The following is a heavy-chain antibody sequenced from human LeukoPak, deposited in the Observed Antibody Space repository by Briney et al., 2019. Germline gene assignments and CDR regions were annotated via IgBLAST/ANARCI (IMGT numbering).Heavy chain of an antibody. CDR3: ARVMYYYDSSGSIDY. J-gene: IGHJ4*02. Sequence: GGSLRLSCAASGFTFSSYAMSWVRQAPGKGLEWVSAISGSGGSTYYADSVKGRFTISRDNSKNTLYLQMNSLRADDTAVYYCARVMYYYDSSGSIDYWGQGTLVTVSS. V-gene: IGHV3-23*01. D-gene: IGHD3-22*01. CDR1: GFTFSSYA. CDR2: ISGSGGST.